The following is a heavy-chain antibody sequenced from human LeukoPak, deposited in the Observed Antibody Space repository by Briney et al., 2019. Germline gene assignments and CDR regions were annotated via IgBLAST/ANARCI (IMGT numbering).Heavy chain of an antibody. CDR1: GGSISSYY. J-gene: IGHJ4*02. V-gene: IGHV4-4*09. CDR3: ARQGGYNYFDY. Sequence: PSETLSLTCTVSGGSISSYYWSWIRQPPGKGLEWIGYIYTSGSTNYNPSLKSRVTISVDTSKNQFSLKLSSVTAADTAVYYCARQGGYNYFDYWGQGTLVTVSS. D-gene: IGHD5-24*01. CDR2: IYTSGST.